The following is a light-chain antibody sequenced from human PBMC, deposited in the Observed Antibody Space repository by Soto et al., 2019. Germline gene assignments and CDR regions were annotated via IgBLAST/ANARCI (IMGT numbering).Light chain of an antibody. CDR2: LNRDGSH. CDR3: QTWGTGIVI. CDR1: SGHSNYA. J-gene: IGLJ2*01. Sequence: QSVLTQSPSASASLGASVKLTCTLSSGHSNYAIAWHQQQPEKGPRYLMKLNRDGSHSKGDGIPNRFSGSSSGAERYLTISSLQSEDEADYYCQTWGTGIVIFGGGTKVTFL. V-gene: IGLV4-69*01.